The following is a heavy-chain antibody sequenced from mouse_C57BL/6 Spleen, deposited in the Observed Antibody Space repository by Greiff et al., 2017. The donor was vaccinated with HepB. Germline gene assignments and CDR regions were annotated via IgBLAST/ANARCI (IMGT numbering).Heavy chain of an antibody. V-gene: IGHV1-61*01. CDR2: IYPSDSET. J-gene: IGHJ3*01. Sequence: QVQLQQPGAELVRPGSSVKLSCKASGYTFTSYWMDWVKQRPGQGLEWIGNIYPSDSETHYNQKFKDKATLTVDKSSSTAYMQLSSLTSEDSAVYYCARGDNRGAYWGQGTLVTVSA. D-gene: IGHD1-3*01. CDR3: ARGDNRGAY. CDR1: GYTFTSYW.